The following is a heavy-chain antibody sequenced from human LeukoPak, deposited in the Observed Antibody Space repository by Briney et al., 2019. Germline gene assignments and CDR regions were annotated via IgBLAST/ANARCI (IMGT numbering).Heavy chain of an antibody. CDR3: ASIYCSGGSCYSRGDY. J-gene: IGHJ4*02. D-gene: IGHD2-15*01. CDR1: GFTFSSYS. V-gene: IGHV3-21*01. Sequence: GGALRLSCAASGFTFSSYSMNWVRQAPGKGLEWVSPISSSSSYIYYADSVKGRFTISRDNAKNSLYLQMNSLRAEDTAVYYCASIYCSGGSCYSRGDYWGQGTLVTVSS. CDR2: ISSSSSYI.